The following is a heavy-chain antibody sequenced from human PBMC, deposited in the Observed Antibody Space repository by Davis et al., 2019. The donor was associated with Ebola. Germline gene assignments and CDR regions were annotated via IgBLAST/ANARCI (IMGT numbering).Heavy chain of an antibody. CDR3: ARGWLRAGMDV. J-gene: IGHJ6*04. CDR1: GDSVSSGSTG. CDR2: TYYNSKWYH. D-gene: IGHD5-18*01. V-gene: IGHV6-1*01. Sequence: PSETLSLTCAISGDSVSSGSTGWNWIRQSPLRGLEWLGRTYYNSKWYHDYAVSVKSRITINPDTSKNQFSLQLNSVTPEDTALYYCARGWLRAGMDVWGEGTTVTVSS.